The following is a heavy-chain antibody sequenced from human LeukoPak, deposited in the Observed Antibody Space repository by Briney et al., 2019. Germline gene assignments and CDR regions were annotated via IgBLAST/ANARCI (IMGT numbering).Heavy chain of an antibody. V-gene: IGHV4-59*08. D-gene: IGHD3-3*01. Sequence: SGALSLPCTVSGGSVSGYTWTWIRQPPGEGLEDIGYIYYSGSTNYNPSLKSRVTVSRYTAKNQFSLKLSSVTAADPAVYYCARQVGFWSGHLDYWGQGTLVTVSS. J-gene: IGHJ4*02. CDR3: ARQVGFWSGHLDY. CDR2: IYYSGST. CDR1: GGSVSGYT.